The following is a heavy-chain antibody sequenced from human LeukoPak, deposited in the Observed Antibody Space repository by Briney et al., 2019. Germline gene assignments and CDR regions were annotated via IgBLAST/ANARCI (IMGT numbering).Heavy chain of an antibody. D-gene: IGHD3-22*01. Sequence: ASVKVSCKASGYTFTSYYMHWVRQAPGQGLEWMGWISAYNGNTNYAQKLQGRVTMTTDTSTSTAYMELRSLRSDDTAVYYCARDSKYYYDSSGYYPVDYWGQGTLVTVSS. CDR1: GYTFTSYY. CDR2: ISAYNGNT. J-gene: IGHJ4*02. CDR3: ARDSKYYYDSSGYYPVDY. V-gene: IGHV1-18*04.